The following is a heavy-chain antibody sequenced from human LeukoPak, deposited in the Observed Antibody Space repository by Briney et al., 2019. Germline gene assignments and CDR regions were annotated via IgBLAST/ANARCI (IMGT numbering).Heavy chain of an antibody. CDR1: GFTFSSYG. D-gene: IGHD6-13*01. Sequence: PGGSLRLSCAASGFTFSSYGMHWVRQAPSKGLEWVAVISYDGSNKYYADSVKGRFTIPRDNSKNTLYLQMNSLRAEDTAVYYCAKDIAAAGTYYWGQGTLVTVSS. J-gene: IGHJ4*02. CDR2: ISYDGSNK. V-gene: IGHV3-30*18. CDR3: AKDIAAAGTYY.